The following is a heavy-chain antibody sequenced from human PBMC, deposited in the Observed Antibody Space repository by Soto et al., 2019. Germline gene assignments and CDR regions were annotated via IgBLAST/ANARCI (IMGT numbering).Heavy chain of an antibody. J-gene: IGHJ4*01. CDR2: ISSTGVTT. CDR1: GFAFSSYA. V-gene: IGHV3-23*01. CDR3: AKSNVVLRLFYFDH. Sequence: GSLRLSCAASGFAFSSYAMTWVRQAPGKGLEWVSGISSTGVTTFYADSVKGRFTISRDNSKNTLYLQMHVLRAEDTAVYYCAKSNVVLRLFYFDHWGQGTTVTVYS. D-gene: IGHD3-22*01.